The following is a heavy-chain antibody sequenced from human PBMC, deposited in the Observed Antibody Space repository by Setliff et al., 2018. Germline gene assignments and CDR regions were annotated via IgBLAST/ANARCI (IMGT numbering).Heavy chain of an antibody. CDR3: ARDDPNHYDVSGYSVGYFDY. CDR1: GGSISSGGFY. J-gene: IGHJ4*03. D-gene: IGHD3-22*01. CDR2: FHTGGAT. V-gene: IGHV4-61*09. Sequence: SETLSLTCSVSGGSISSGGFYWSWIRQSAGRGLEWIGHFHTGGATDYNLSLKSRVTISLDSSKNQFSLRLSSVTAADAAVYFCARDDPNHYDVSGYSVGYFDYWVPETLLVTVSS.